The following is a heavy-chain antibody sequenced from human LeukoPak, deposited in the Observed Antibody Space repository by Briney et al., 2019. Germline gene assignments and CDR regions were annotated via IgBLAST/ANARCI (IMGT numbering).Heavy chain of an antibody. V-gene: IGHV3-33*01. CDR2: IWYDGNKK. CDR3: AREEGRTPGSSSGY. J-gene: IGHJ4*02. Sequence: GGSLRLSCAASGCTFTNYGMHWVRQAPGKGLQWLALIWYDGNKKYYADSVKGRFIISRDNPKDTLYLQMDSLRAEDTAVYYCAREEGRTPGSSSGYWGQGTLVAVSS. D-gene: IGHD6-6*01. CDR1: GCTFTNYG.